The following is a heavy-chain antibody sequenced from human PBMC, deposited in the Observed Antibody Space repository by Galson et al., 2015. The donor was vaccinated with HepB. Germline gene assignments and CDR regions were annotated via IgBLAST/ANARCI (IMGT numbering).Heavy chain of an antibody. CDR2: IHHSGTT. D-gene: IGHD2-8*01. Sequence: SETLSLTCAVSGDPISSSDWWSWARQPPGKGLEWIGAIHHSGTTNYNPSLKTQVTMSVDKSKNQFSLEVTSVTAADTAVYYCARQYCTRGPCDQLEYWGQGTLVTISS. CDR3: ARQYCTRGPCDQLEY. V-gene: IGHV4-4*02. CDR1: GDPISSSDW. J-gene: IGHJ4*02.